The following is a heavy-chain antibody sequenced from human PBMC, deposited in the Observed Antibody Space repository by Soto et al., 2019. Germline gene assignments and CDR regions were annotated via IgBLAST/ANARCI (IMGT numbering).Heavy chain of an antibody. CDR1: GFSLSGYG. Sequence: QVQLVESGGGVVQPGRSLRLSCEVSGFSLSGYGMHWVRQAPGKGLEWVAVIWYHGTTKNYADSVKGRFTISRDNSKNTVYLQMDSLKVEDTAVYYCARDVDRTSHLNWFDPWGQGVMVTVSS. CDR2: IWYHGTTK. D-gene: IGHD5-12*01. CDR3: ARDVDRTSHLNWFDP. J-gene: IGHJ5*02. V-gene: IGHV3-33*01.